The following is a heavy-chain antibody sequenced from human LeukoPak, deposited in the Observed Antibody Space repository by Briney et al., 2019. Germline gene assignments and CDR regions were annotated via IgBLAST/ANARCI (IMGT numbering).Heavy chain of an antibody. CDR1: GFTFSSYA. Sequence: GGSLRLSCAASGFTFSSYAMHWVRQAPGKGLEWVAVISYDGSNKYYADSVKGRFTISRDNSKNTLYLQMNSLRAEDTAVYYCARDRGYCSSTSGRYNYDGVDVWGQGTPVTVSS. J-gene: IGHJ6*02. V-gene: IGHV3-30-3*01. CDR3: ARDRGYCSSTSGRYNYDGVDV. CDR2: ISYDGSNK. D-gene: IGHD2-2*01.